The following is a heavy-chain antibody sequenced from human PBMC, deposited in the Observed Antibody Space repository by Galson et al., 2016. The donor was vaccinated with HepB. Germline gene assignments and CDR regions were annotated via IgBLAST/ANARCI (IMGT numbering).Heavy chain of an antibody. CDR3: CVDTAMDYVFDY. Sequence: SLRLSCAASGFTFSTYNMNWVRQAPGKGLEWVSSIGRGSGYIYYADSVKGRFTISRDNAKNSLYLQMNSLRAEDTAVYYCCVDTAMDYVFDYWGQGTRVTVSS. CDR1: GFTFSTYN. D-gene: IGHD5-18*01. CDR2: IGRGSGYI. J-gene: IGHJ4*02. V-gene: IGHV3-21*01.